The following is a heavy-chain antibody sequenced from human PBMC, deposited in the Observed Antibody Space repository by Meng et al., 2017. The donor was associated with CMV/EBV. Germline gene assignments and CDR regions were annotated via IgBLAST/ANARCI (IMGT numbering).Heavy chain of an antibody. CDR1: GGTSSSYA. J-gene: IGHJ5*02. Sequence: SVKVSCKASGGTSSSYAISWVRQAPGQGLEWMGGIIPIFGTANYAQKFQGRVTITTDESTSTAYMELSSLRSEDTAVDYCAREGQSGVPAAIYGFWFDPWGQGTLVTVSS. D-gene: IGHD2-2*02. CDR3: AREGQSGVPAAIYGFWFDP. CDR2: IIPIFGTA. V-gene: IGHV1-69*05.